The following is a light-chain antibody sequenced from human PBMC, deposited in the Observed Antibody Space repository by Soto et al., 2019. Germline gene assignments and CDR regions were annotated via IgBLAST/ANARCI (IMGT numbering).Light chain of an antibody. Sequence: QSILTQPPSASGTPGQRVTISCSGSSSNIRSNTVNWYQQLPGTAPKLLIYGNNQRPSGVPDRFSASESGTSASLAISGLQSDDEADYYCPTWDDSLNGRVFGGGTKLTVL. CDR2: GNN. J-gene: IGLJ3*02. CDR3: PTWDDSLNGRV. CDR1: SSNIRSNT. V-gene: IGLV1-44*01.